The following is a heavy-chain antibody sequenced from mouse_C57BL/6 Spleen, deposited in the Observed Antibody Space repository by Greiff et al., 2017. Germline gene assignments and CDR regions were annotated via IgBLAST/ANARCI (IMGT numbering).Heavy chain of an antibody. CDR1: GFNIKDDY. D-gene: IGHD1-1*02. CDR2: IDPENGDT. Sequence: VQLQQSGAELVRPGASVKLSCTASGFNIKDDYMHWVKQRPEQGLEWIGWIDPENGDTEYASKFQGKATITADTTSNTAYLQLSSLTSDDTAVYYCTTSGAQVSGYGGWGQVTLVTVA. V-gene: IGHV14-4*01. CDR3: TTSGAQVSGYGG. J-gene: IGHJ3*01.